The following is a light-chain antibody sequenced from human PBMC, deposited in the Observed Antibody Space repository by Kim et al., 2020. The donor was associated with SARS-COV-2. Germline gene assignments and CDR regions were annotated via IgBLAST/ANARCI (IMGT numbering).Light chain of an antibody. J-gene: IGLJ3*02. Sequence: GQRVTISCPGSSSNIGAGYDVHWYRRLPGTAPKLLIYGNTNRPSGVPDRFSGSKSGTSASLAITGLQAEDEADYYCQSYDSSLSVVFGGGTKLTVL. V-gene: IGLV1-40*01. CDR3: QSYDSSLSVV. CDR2: GNT. CDR1: SSNIGAGYD.